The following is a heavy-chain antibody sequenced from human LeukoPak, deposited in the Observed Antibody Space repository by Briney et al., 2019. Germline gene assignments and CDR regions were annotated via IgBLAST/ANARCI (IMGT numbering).Heavy chain of an antibody. V-gene: IGHV3-23*01. D-gene: IGHD5-24*01. CDR2: ISVSGGST. CDR3: AKFRDGYNAFDF. J-gene: IGHJ4*02. CDR1: GFTFSSYA. Sequence: GGSLRLSCAASGFTFSSYAMTWVRQAPGKGLEWVSRISVSGGSTYYADSVKGRFTISRDNSKNTLYLQMNSLTAEDTAVYYCAKFRDGYNAFDFWGQGTLVTVSS.